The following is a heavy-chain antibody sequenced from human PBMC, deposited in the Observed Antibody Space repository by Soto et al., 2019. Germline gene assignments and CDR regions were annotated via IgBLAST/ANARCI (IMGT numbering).Heavy chain of an antibody. Sequence: PSETLSLTCTVSGGSISSSSYYWGWIRQPPGKGLEWIGSIYYSGSTYYNPSLKSRVTISVDTSKNQFSLKLSSVTAADTAVYYCIIAGGWGRGPRNYYYYGMDLWGQGTTVTVSS. CDR2: IYYSGST. J-gene: IGHJ6*02. D-gene: IGHD1-26*01. CDR3: IIAGGWGRGPRNYYYYGMDL. V-gene: IGHV4-39*01. CDR1: GGSISSSSYY.